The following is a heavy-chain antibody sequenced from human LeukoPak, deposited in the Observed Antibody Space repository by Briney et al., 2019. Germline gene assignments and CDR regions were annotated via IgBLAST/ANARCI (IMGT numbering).Heavy chain of an antibody. CDR3: ARDPEMYYYDSSGYRGDY. CDR2: INPSGGST. CDR1: GYTFTSYY. D-gene: IGHD3-22*01. J-gene: IGHJ4*02. Sequence: GASVKVSCKASGYTFTSYYTHWVRQAPGQGLEWMGIINPSGGSTSYAQKFQGRVTMTRDTSTSTVYMELSSLRSEDTAVYYCARDPEMYYYDSSGYRGDYWGQGTLVTVSS. V-gene: IGHV1-46*01.